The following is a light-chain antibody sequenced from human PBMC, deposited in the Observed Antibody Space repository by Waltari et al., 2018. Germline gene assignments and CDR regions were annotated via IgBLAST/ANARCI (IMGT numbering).Light chain of an antibody. J-gene: IGKJ3*01. CDR3: QKYNTYPYT. CDR1: QDIGNF. V-gene: IGKV1-27*01. CDR2: GAS. Sequence: IDMTQSPSSLSASVGDRITVTCRASQDIGNFLAWYQQTPGKRPKLLIYGASTLQAGVPSRFSGCGSGTYFTRTVSNLQPEDVATYYCQKYNTYPYTFGPGTKVDI.